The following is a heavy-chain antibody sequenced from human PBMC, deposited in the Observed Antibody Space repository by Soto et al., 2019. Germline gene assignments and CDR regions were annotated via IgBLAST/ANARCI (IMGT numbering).Heavy chain of an antibody. CDR2: IYYSGST. Sequence: SETLSLTCTVSGGSISSSSYYWGWIRQPPGKGLEWIGSIYYSGSTYYNPSLKSRVTISVDTSKNQFSLKLSSVTAADTGVYYCARDTFGRVNPYYYYGMDVWGQGTTVTVSS. J-gene: IGHJ6*02. D-gene: IGHD3-3*01. CDR1: GGSISSSSYY. CDR3: ARDTFGRVNPYYYYGMDV. V-gene: IGHV4-39*01.